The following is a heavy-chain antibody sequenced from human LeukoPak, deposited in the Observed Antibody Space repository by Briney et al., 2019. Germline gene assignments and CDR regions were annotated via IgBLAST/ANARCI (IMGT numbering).Heavy chain of an antibody. CDR1: GYTLTELS. D-gene: IGHD6-13*01. CDR2: FDPEDGET. Sequence: ASVKVSCKVSGYTLTELSMHWVRQAPGKGLEWMGGFDPEDGETIYAQKFQGRVTMTEDTSTDTAYMELSSLRSEDTAVYYCETLSWYPPSGDYWGQGTLVTVSS. CDR3: ETLSWYPPSGDY. J-gene: IGHJ4*02. V-gene: IGHV1-24*01.